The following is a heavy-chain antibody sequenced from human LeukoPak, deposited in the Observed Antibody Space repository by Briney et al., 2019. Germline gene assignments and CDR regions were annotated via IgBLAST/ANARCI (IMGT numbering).Heavy chain of an antibody. J-gene: IGHJ4*02. D-gene: IGHD5-18*01. Sequence: ASVKVSCKASGYTFTGYYMHWVRQAPGQGLEWMGWINPNSGGTNYAQKFQGRVTMTRDTSISTAYMELSRLRSDDTAVYYCAREKTLNVDTAIVIDYWGQGTLVTVSS. V-gene: IGHV1-2*02. CDR2: INPNSGGT. CDR1: GYTFTGYY. CDR3: AREKTLNVDTAIVIDY.